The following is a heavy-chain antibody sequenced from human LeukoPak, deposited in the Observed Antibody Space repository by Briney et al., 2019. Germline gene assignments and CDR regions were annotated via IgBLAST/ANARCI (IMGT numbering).Heavy chain of an antibody. CDR1: GFTFSNFG. D-gene: IGHD2-15*01. CDR2: IRFDGTSK. V-gene: IGHV3-30*02. CDR3: AKGVVAASKTQYFDY. Sequence: GGSLRLSRAASGFTFSNFGMHWVRQAPGKGLEWVAFIRFDGTSKFYADSVKGRFTISRDNSKNTLYLQMNSLRAEDTAVYYCAKGVVAASKTQYFDYWGQGTLVTVSS. J-gene: IGHJ4*02.